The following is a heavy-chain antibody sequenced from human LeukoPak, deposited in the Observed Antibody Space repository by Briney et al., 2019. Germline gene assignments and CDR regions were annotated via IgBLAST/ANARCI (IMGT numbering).Heavy chain of an antibody. Sequence: SETLSLTCTVSGVSISGYYWSWIRQPAGKGLEWIGRIYISRGTTYNPSLRSRVIMSVDTSKNQFSLQLTSVTAADTAMYYCAGESRIVEGDGYHIDVWGKGTTVTISS. J-gene: IGHJ6*03. CDR2: IYISRGT. V-gene: IGHV4-4*07. D-gene: IGHD1-26*01. CDR1: GVSISGYY. CDR3: AGESRIVEGDGYHIDV.